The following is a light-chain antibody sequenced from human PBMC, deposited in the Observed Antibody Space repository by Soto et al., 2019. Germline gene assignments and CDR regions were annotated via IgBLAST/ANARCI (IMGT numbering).Light chain of an antibody. V-gene: IGKV3-20*01. CDR3: QQYGSSPRT. CDR2: GAS. CDR1: QTVNSDY. Sequence: EIVLTQSPGTLSLSPGETATLSCRASQTVNSDYLAWYQQKPGQAPRLLIYGASSRASGIPDRFSGSGSGTDFTLSISRLEPEDFAVYYCQQYGSSPRTFGQGTKVDIK. J-gene: IGKJ1*01.